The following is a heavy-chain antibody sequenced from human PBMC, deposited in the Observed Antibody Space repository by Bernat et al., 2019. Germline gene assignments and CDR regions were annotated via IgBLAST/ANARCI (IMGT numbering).Heavy chain of an antibody. V-gene: IGHV1-69*01. CDR2: IIPIFGTA. CDR3: AGAALRALCDFWSGLRFDI. D-gene: IGHD3-3*01. CDR1: GGTFSSYA. Sequence: QVQLVQSGAEVKKPGSSVKVSCKASGGTFSSYAISWVRQAPGQGLEWMGGIIPIFGTANYAQKVEGRVTITADESTGTAYMGLSSVRAEDTAVDCWAGAALRALCDFWSGLRFDIWGQGTMVTVAA. J-gene: IGHJ3*02.